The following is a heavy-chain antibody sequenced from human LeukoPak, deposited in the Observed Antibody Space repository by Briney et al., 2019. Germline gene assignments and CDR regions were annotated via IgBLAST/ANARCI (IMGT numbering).Heavy chain of an antibody. J-gene: IGHJ4*02. V-gene: IGHV1-2*02. CDR3: ARDHHIVGATPPIDY. CDR1: GYTFTSYD. D-gene: IGHD1-26*01. CDR2: MNPNSGGT. Sequence: GASVKVSCKASGYTFTSYDINWVRQATGQGLEWMGWMNPNSGGTNYAQKFQGRVTMTRDTSISTAYMELSRLRSDDTAVYYCARDHHIVGATPPIDYWGQGTLVTVSS.